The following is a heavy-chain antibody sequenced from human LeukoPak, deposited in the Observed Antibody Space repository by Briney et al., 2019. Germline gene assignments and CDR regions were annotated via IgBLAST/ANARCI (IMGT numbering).Heavy chain of an antibody. J-gene: IGHJ4*02. CDR3: ARAMVRGDGRGDY. D-gene: IGHD3-10*01. CDR1: GFTFSSYS. CDR2: ISSSSSYI. V-gene: IGHV3-21*01. Sequence: GGSLRLSCAASGFTFSSYSMNWVRQAPGKGLEWVSSISSSSSYIYYADSVKGRFTISRDNAKNSLYLQMNSLRAEDTAVYYCARAMVRGDGRGDYWGQGTLVTVSS.